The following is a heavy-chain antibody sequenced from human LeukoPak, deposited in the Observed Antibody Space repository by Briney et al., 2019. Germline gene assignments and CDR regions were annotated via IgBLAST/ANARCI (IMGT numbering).Heavy chain of an antibody. J-gene: IGHJ5*02. CDR1: GGSISGSSYY. Sequence: SETLSLTCTVSGGSISGSSYYWGWIRQPPGKGLEWIGSIYYSGSTYYNPSLKSRVTISVDTSKNQFSLKLSSVTAADTAVYYCARDKGTFGANWFDPWGQGTLVTVSS. CDR2: IYYSGST. V-gene: IGHV4-39*07. CDR3: ARDKGTFGANWFDP. D-gene: IGHD3-10*01.